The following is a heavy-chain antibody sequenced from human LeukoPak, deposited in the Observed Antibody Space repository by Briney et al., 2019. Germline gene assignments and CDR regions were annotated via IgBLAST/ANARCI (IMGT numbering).Heavy chain of an antibody. D-gene: IGHD6-6*01. V-gene: IGHV4-34*01. Sequence: SSETLSLTCAVYGGSFSGYYWSWIRQPPGKGLERIGEINHSGSTNYNPSLKRRVTISVDTSKNQFSLKLSSVTAADTAVYYCARRGLLASEYSSSSGVDYWGQGTLVTVSS. CDR1: GGSFSGYY. CDR3: ARRGLLASEYSSSSGVDY. CDR2: INHSGST. J-gene: IGHJ4*02.